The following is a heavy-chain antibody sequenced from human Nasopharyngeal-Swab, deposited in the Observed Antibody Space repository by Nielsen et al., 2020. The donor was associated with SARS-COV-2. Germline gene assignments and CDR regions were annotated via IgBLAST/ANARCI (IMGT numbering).Heavy chain of an antibody. CDR3: ARSYGDYEDNWFDP. CDR1: GYTFTSYA. J-gene: IGHJ5*02. D-gene: IGHD4-17*01. CDR2: INAGNGNT. Sequence: ASVKVSCKASGYTFTSYAMHWVRQAPGQRLEWMGWINAGNGNTKYSQKFQGRVTITRDTSASTAYMELSSLRSEDTAVYYCARSYGDYEDNWFDPWGQGTLVTVSS. V-gene: IGHV1-3*01.